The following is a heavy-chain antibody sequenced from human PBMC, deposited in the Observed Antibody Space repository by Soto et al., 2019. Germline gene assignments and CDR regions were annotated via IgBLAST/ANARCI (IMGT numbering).Heavy chain of an antibody. V-gene: IGHV3-15*07. D-gene: IGHD2-15*01. CDR1: GFTFSNAW. CDR2: IKSKTDGGTA. CDR3: TTQNCSGGSCYSGYYYYGLDV. Sequence: EVQLVESGGGLVKPGGSLRLSCAASGFTFSNAWMNWVRQAPGKGLAWVGRIKSKTDGGTADYAAPVKGRFTISRDDSKNTLYLQMDSLITEDTAVYYCTTQNCSGGSCYSGYYYYGLDVWGQGTKVSVSS. J-gene: IGHJ6*02.